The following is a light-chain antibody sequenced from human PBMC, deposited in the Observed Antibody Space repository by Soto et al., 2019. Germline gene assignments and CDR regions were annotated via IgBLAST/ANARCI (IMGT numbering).Light chain of an antibody. CDR3: QQHNTYPWT. V-gene: IGKV1-5*03. CDR1: QSIRRW. CDR2: KES. Sequence: DIQMTQSPSTLSASVGXRVTITCRASQSIRRWLAWYQLKPGKAPKLLIFKESSLESGVSPRFSGSGSGTEFTLTISSLQPGDFATYYCQQHNTYPWTFRQGTKVDIK. J-gene: IGKJ1*01.